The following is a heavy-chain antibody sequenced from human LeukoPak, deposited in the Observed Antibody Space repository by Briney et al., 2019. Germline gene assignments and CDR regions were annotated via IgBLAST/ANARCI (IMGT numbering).Heavy chain of an antibody. CDR2: ISFDGSNK. D-gene: IGHD6-19*01. CDR1: GFTFSSYG. V-gene: IGHV3-30*03. CDR3: ARQVAGLDY. Sequence: PGRSLRLSCAASGFTFSSYGMHWVRQAPGKGLEWVAFISFDGSNKYYADSVKGRFTISRDNSKNTLYLQMNSLRAEDTAVYYCARQVAGLDYWGQGTLVTVSS. J-gene: IGHJ4*02.